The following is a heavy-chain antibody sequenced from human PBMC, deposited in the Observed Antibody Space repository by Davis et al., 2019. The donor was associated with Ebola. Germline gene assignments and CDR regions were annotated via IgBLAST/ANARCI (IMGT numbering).Heavy chain of an antibody. V-gene: IGHV1-46*01. CDR3: ARASIRYCSGGNCYSVPPRNWFDP. CDR1: GYTFTSYY. J-gene: IGHJ5*02. D-gene: IGHD2-15*01. Sequence: ASVKVSCKASGYTFTSYYMHWVRQAPGQGLEWMGIINPSGGSTSYAQKFQGRVTMTRDTSTSTVYMELSSLRSEDTAVYYCARASIRYCSGGNCYSVPPRNWFDPWGQGTLVTVSS. CDR2: INPSGGST.